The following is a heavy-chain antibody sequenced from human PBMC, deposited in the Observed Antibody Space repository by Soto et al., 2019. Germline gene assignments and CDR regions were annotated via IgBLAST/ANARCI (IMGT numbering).Heavy chain of an antibody. CDR1: GGSISSYY. Sequence: SQTLSLTCTVSGGSISSYYWSWIRQPPGKGLEWIGYIYYSGSTNYNPSLKSRVTISVDTSKNQFSLKLSSVTAADTAVYYCARSVTRGSYYFADYWGQGTLVTVSS. CDR2: IYYSGST. CDR3: ARSVTRGSYYFADY. D-gene: IGHD1-26*01. J-gene: IGHJ4*02. V-gene: IGHV4-59*01.